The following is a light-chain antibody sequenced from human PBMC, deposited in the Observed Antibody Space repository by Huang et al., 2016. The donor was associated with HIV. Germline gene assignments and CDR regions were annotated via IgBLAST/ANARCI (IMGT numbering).Light chain of an antibody. CDR3: HQRANWPLGT. CDR1: QRISTY. CDR2: DAS. J-gene: IGKJ1*01. Sequence: RATLSCRASQRISTYLAWYQQKPGQAPRILIYDASNRATGVTLRFSGRGSETDFTLTISSLQPEDFAVYYCHQRANWPLGTFGQGTKVEIK. V-gene: IGKV3-11*01.